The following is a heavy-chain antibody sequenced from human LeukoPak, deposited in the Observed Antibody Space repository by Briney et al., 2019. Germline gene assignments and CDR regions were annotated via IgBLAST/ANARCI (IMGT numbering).Heavy chain of an antibody. CDR2: IWYDGGNK. CDR1: GFTFSSYG. V-gene: IGHV3-33*01. CDR3: ARGSPQLLSFDY. J-gene: IGHJ4*02. Sequence: PGGSLRLSCAASGFTFSSYGMHWVRQAPGKGLEWVAVIWYDGGNKYYADSVKGRFTISRDNSKNTLFLQMNSLRAEDTAVYYCARGSPQLLSFDYWGQGTLVTVSS. D-gene: IGHD2-2*01.